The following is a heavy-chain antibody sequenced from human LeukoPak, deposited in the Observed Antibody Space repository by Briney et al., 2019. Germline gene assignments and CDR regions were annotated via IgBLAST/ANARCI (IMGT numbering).Heavy chain of an antibody. CDR2: INPNSGAT. D-gene: IGHD6-13*01. CDR1: GYSFIDFY. J-gene: IGHJ5*02. Sequence: ASVKVSCKTSGYSFIDFYIYWVRQAPGQGLEWMGWINPNSGATKSAQKFEARVTMTRDTSVTTAYMELTSLKSDDTAVYCCARHGEECSSSSCYAAPNNWLDPWGQGTLVTVAS. CDR3: ARHGEECSSSSCYAAPNNWLDP. V-gene: IGHV1-2*02.